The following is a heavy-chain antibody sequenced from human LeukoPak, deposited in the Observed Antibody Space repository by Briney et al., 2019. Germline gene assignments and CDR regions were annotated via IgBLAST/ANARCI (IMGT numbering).Heavy chain of an antibody. CDR3: ARGTDITATGSDF. V-gene: IGHV3-21*01. J-gene: IGHJ4*02. CDR1: GFTFSIYA. Sequence: GGSLRLSCAASGFTFSIYATNWVRQAPGKGLEWVSSISSSSSYIYYTDSMKGRFTISRDASKNPLYLQMSSLRAEDTAVYYCARGTDITATGSDFWGQGTLVTVSS. CDR2: ISSSSSYI. D-gene: IGHD6-13*01.